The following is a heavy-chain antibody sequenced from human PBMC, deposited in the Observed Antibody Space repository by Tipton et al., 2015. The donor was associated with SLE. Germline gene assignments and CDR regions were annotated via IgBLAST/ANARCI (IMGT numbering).Heavy chain of an antibody. CDR2: IYTSGIT. J-gene: IGHJ6*03. V-gene: IGHV4-61*02. Sequence: LRLSCTVSGDSFSSGSSTWNWVRQPAGKGLEWIGPIYTSGITSYNPSLQSRVTLSVDMSKNQFSLRLSSVTAADTGVYYCVKSVVVVSPRDYYYYMDVGGKGNTVTVSS. D-gene: IGHD2-15*01. CDR3: VKSVVVVSPRDYYYYMDV. CDR1: GDSFSSGSST.